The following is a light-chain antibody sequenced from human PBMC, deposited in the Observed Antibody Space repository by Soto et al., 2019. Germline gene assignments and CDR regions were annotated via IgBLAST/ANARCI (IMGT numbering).Light chain of an antibody. V-gene: IGLV2-14*01. J-gene: IGLJ1*01. CDR1: SGDVGVYKF. CDR3: GSYTGTIYV. Sequence: QSALTQPASVSGSPGQSITISCTVTSGDVGVYKFVSWYQQHPGKAPKLIIYEVSNRPSGASSRFSGSMSGNTASLTISGLQAEDEADYYCGSYTGTIYVFGTGTKVTVL. CDR2: EVS.